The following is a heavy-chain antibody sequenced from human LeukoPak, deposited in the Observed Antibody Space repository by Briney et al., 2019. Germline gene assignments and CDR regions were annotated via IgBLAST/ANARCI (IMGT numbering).Heavy chain of an antibody. Sequence: GGSLRLSCAASGFTFSSYWMHWVRQAPGKGPVWVSRINNDGSGTTYADSVKGRFTISRDDAKNTLYLQMNSLRAEDTAVYYCARGRESAAAAGNWFDPWGQGTLVTVSS. CDR2: INNDGSGT. CDR1: GFTFSSYW. J-gene: IGHJ5*02. D-gene: IGHD6-13*01. CDR3: ARGRESAAAAGNWFDP. V-gene: IGHV3-74*01.